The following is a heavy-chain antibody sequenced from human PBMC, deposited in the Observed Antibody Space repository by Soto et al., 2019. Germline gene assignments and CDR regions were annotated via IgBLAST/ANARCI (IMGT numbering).Heavy chain of an antibody. CDR3: AREESIAARVFDY. V-gene: IGHV1-69*13. Sequence: SVMVSCKASGGTLGSYAIGWVRQAPGQGLEWMGGIIPMFGTTNYAQKFQDRVTITADESTDTTYMGLSSLTSEDTAMYYCAREESIAARVFDYWGPGTLVTAPQ. CDR1: GGTLGSYA. CDR2: IIPMFGTT. J-gene: IGHJ4*02. D-gene: IGHD6-6*01.